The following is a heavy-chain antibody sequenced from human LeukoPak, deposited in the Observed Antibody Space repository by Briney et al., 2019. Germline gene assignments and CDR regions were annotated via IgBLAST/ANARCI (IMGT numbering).Heavy chain of an antibody. J-gene: IGHJ4*02. CDR1: GGSISSGSYY. CDR3: AGGDFWSGYFY. D-gene: IGHD3-3*01. CDR2: IYTSGST. Sequence: PSETLSLTCTVSGGSISSGSYYWSWIRQPAGKGLEWIGRIYTSGSTNYNPSLKSPVTISVDTSKNQFSLKLSSVTAADTAVYYCAGGDFWSGYFYWGQGTLVTVSS. V-gene: IGHV4-61*02.